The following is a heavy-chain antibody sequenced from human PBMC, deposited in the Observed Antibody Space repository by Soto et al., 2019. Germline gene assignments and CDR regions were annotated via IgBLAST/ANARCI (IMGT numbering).Heavy chain of an antibody. J-gene: IGHJ5*02. D-gene: IGHD2-2*01. CDR1: GYTFTSYA. Sequence: ASVKVSCKVSGYTFTSYAMHWVRQAPGQRLEWMGWINAGNGNTKYSQKLQGRVTMTTDTSTSTAYMELRSLRSDDTAVYYCARNLKDIVLVPAASGWFDPWGQGTLVTVSS. CDR2: INAGNGNT. V-gene: IGHV1-3*01. CDR3: ARNLKDIVLVPAASGWFDP.